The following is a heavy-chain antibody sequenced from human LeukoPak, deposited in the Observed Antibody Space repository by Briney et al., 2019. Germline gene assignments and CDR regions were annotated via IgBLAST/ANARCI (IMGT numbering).Heavy chain of an antibody. CDR2: ISYDGSNK. Sequence: GGSLRLSCAASGFTFSSYGMHWVRQAPGKGLEWVAVISYDGSNKYYADSVKGRFTISRDNSENTLYLQMNSLRAEDTAVYYCAKDRSGDLTFFDYWGQGTLVTVSS. J-gene: IGHJ4*02. V-gene: IGHV3-30*18. CDR1: GFTFSSYG. CDR3: AKDRSGDLTFFDY. D-gene: IGHD3-3*01.